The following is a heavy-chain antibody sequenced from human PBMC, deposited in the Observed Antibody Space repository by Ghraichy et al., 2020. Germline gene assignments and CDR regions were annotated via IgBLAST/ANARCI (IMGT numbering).Heavy chain of an antibody. CDR2: IYYSGST. CDR3: AREDVGGYSYGSFDY. D-gene: IGHD5-18*01. V-gene: IGHV4-31*03. J-gene: IGHJ4*02. CDR1: GGSISSGGYY. Sequence: SETLSLTCTVSGGSISSGGYYWSWIRQHPGKGLEWIGYIYYSGSTYYNPSLKSRVTISVDTSKNQFSLKLSSVTAADTAVYYCAREDVGGYSYGSFDYWGQGTLVIVSS.